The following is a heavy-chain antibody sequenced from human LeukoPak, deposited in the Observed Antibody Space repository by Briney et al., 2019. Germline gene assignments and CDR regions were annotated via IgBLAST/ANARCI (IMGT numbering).Heavy chain of an antibody. J-gene: IGHJ3*02. CDR1: GYSISSGYY. CDR3: ASATAMVGNDAFDI. CDR2: IYHSGST. V-gene: IGHV4-38-2*02. D-gene: IGHD5-18*01. Sequence: ASETLSLTCTVSGYSISSGYYWGWIRQPPGKGLEWIGSIYHSGSTYYNPSLKSRVTISVDTSKNQFSLKLSSVTAADTAVYYCASATAMVGNDAFDIWGQGTMVTVSS.